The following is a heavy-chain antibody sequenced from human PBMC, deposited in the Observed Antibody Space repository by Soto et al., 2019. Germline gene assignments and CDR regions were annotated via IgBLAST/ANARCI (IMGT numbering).Heavy chain of an antibody. CDR2: ISAYSGNT. D-gene: IGHD3-22*01. J-gene: IGHJ4*02. CDR3: ARDFYQSSGYCDY. Sequence: QVQLVQSGAEVKKPGASVKVSCKAYGYTFSSYGLSWVRQAPGQGLEWMRWISAYSGNTVYTQRFKGRLTMATDTSTGTAYMELRSLRSDDTAVYYCARDFYQSSGYCDYWGQGTLVTVSS. CDR1: GYTFSSYG. V-gene: IGHV1-18*01.